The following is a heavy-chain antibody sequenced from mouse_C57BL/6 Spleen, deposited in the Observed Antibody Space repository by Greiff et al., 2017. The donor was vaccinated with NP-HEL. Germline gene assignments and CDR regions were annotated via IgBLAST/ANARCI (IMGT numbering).Heavy chain of an antibody. V-gene: IGHV5-6*01. Sequence: EVQLVESGGDLVKPGGSLKLSCAASGFTFSSYGMSWVRQTPDKRLEWVATISSGGSYTYYPDSVKGRFTISRDNAKNTLYLQMSRLKSENTAMYYCARQDYGHYVVLFAYWGQGTLVTVSA. CDR2: ISSGGSYT. CDR3: ARQDYGHYVVLFAY. CDR1: GFTFSSYG. J-gene: IGHJ3*01. D-gene: IGHD2-1*01.